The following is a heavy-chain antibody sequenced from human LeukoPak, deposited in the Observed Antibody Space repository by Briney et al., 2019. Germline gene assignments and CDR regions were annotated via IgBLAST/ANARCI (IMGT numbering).Heavy chain of an antibody. CDR1: GFTFSSYE. J-gene: IGHJ5*02. V-gene: IGHV3-48*03. Sequence: PGGSLRLSCAASGFTFSSYEMNWVRPAPGKGLEWGSYISSSGSTIYYADSVKGRFTISRDNAKNSLYLQMNSLRAEDTAVYYCARGIQQLVTWFDPWGQGTLVTVSS. CDR2: ISSSGSTI. D-gene: IGHD6-13*01. CDR3: ARGIQQLVTWFDP.